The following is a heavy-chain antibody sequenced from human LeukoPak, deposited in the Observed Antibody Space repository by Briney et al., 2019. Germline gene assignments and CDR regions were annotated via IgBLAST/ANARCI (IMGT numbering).Heavy chain of an antibody. Sequence: TSETLSLTCSVSNGSTSSYHWSWIRQPPGKGLEWIGYIYHSGTTNYTPSLKSRVTISVDTSKNQFSLKLSSVTAADTAVYYCARQSVTGFYFAYWGQGALVTVSS. J-gene: IGHJ4*02. CDR3: ARQSVTGFYFAY. V-gene: IGHV4-59*08. CDR2: IYHSGTT. CDR1: NGSTSSYH. D-gene: IGHD3-9*01.